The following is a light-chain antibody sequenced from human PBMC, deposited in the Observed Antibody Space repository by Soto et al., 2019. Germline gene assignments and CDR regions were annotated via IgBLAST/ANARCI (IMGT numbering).Light chain of an antibody. Sequence: DIVMTQSPLSLPVTPGEPASISCRSSQSLLHSNGYNYLDWYLQKPGQSPQLLICLGSNRASGVPDRFSGSGSGTDFTLKISRVEAEDVGVYYCMKALQTRFTFGPGTKVDI. J-gene: IGKJ3*01. CDR1: QSLLHSNGYNY. CDR3: MKALQTRFT. CDR2: LGS. V-gene: IGKV2-28*01.